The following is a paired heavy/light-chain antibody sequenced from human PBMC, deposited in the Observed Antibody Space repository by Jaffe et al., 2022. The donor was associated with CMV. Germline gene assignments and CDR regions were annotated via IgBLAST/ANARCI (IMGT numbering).Light chain of an antibody. CDR2: SAL. J-gene: IGKJ1*01. Sequence: EIVLTQSPGTLSLSPGDRVTLSCRASQTMISGFLAWYQQKPGQAPRLLIYSALNRASGTPDRFVGSGSGTDFTLTISRLEPEDFAVYYCQQYHKSPWTFGQGTKVEIK. CDR3: QQYHKSPWT. CDR1: QTMISGF. V-gene: IGKV3-20*01.
Heavy chain of an antibody. D-gene: IGHD3-22*01. J-gene: IGHJ4*02. CDR1: GGSIGIDY. Sequence: QVQLQESGPGLMKPSETLSLTCSLSGGSIGIDYWSWIRQPPGKGLEWIGYVNYMGLTNYNPSLKSRVTMSADTSKDNFSLTLRFVTAADTAVYYCARVVPTGDYYDSGYYLQRGYFDLWGPGILVTVSS. CDR3: ARVVPTGDYYDSGYYLQRGYFDL. CDR2: VNYMGLT. V-gene: IGHV4-59*01.